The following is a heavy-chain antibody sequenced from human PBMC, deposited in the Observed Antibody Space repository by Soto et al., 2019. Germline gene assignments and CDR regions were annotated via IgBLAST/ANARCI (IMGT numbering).Heavy chain of an antibody. D-gene: IGHD4-17*01. CDR1: GGSFSGYY. J-gene: IGHJ4*02. Sequence: QVQLQQWGAGLLKPSETLSLTGAVYGGSFSGYYWSWIRQPPGKGLEWIGEINHSGSTNYNPSLKSRVTISVDTSKNQFSLKLSSVTAADTAVYYCASRGFHDDYGAYRFEYWGQGTLVTVSS. CDR3: ASRGFHDDYGAYRFEY. V-gene: IGHV4-34*01. CDR2: INHSGST.